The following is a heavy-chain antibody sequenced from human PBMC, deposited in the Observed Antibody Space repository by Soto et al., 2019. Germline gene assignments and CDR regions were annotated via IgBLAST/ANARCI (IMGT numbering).Heavy chain of an antibody. CDR1: GYTFTGYY. V-gene: IGHV1-2*02. CDR2: INPNSGGT. J-gene: IGHJ3*02. Sequence: WASVKVSCKASGYTFTGYYMHWVRQAPGQGLEWMGWINPNSGGTNYAQKFQGRVTMTRDTSISTAYMELSRLRSDDTAVYYCARVRSGSSRSSAFDIWGQGTMVTVSS. D-gene: IGHD1-26*01. CDR3: ARVRSGSSRSSAFDI.